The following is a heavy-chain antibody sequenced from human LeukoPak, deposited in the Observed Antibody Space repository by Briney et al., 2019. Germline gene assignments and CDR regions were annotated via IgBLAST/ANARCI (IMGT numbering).Heavy chain of an antibody. V-gene: IGHV1-2*02. CDR2: INPNSGGT. J-gene: IGHJ3*02. D-gene: IGHD3-10*01. Sequence: ASVKVSCKASGYTFTGYYMHWVRQAPGQGLEWMGWINPNSGGTNYAQKFQGRVTMTRDTSISTAYMELSRLRSDDTAVYYCARVKDYYGSGSYGAFDIWGQGTMVTVSS. CDR3: ARVKDYYGSGSYGAFDI. CDR1: GYTFTGYY.